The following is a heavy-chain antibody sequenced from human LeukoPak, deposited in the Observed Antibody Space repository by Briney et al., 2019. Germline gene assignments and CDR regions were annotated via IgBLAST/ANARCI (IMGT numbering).Heavy chain of an antibody. CDR3: ARGRVKVDSSGRLPDY. Sequence: GASVKVSCKASGYTFTGYYMHWVRHAPGQGLEWMGWINPNSGGTNYAQKFQGRVTMTRDTSISTAYMELSRLRSDDTAVYYCARGRVKVDSSGRLPDYWGQGTLVTVSS. D-gene: IGHD3-22*01. CDR2: INPNSGGT. J-gene: IGHJ4*02. CDR1: GYTFTGYY. V-gene: IGHV1-2*02.